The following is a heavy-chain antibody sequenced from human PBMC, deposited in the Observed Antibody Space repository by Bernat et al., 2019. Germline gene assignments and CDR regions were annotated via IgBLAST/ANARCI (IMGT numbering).Heavy chain of an antibody. D-gene: IGHD3-22*01. CDR2: ISGSGGST. CDR3: AKAGYDSSGYNYYYYGMDV. CDR1: GFTFSSYA. V-gene: IGHV3-23*04. J-gene: IGHJ6*02. Sequence: EVQLVESGGGLVQPGGSLRLSCAASGFTFSSYAMSWVRQAPGKGLEWVSAISGSGGSTYDADSVKGRFTISRDNSKNTLYLQMNSLRAEDTAVYYCAKAGYDSSGYNYYYYGMDVWGQGTTVTVSS.